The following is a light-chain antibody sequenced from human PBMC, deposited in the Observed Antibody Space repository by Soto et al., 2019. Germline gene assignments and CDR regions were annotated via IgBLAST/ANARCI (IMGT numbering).Light chain of an antibody. CDR3: QQYNNWWT. Sequence: EVVMTQSPATLSVSPGERANLSCRASQSVSNNLAWYQQKPGQAPRLLIYGASTRATGIPARFSGSGSGTEFTLTISSLQSEDFAVYYCQQYNNWWTFGQWTKVEIK. V-gene: IGKV3-15*01. CDR1: QSVSNN. CDR2: GAS. J-gene: IGKJ1*01.